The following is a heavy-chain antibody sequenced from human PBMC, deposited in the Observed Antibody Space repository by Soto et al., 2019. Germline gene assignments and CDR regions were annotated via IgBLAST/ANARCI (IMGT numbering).Heavy chain of an antibody. CDR1: GFTFSSYG. Sequence: QVQLVESGGGVVQPGRSLRLSCAASGFTFSSYGMHWVRQAPGKGLEWVAVISYDGSNKYYADSVKGRFTISRDNSKNALYLLMNSLRAEGTAVYYGAKLRGAYSGYYYYYYMDVWGKGTTVTVSS. CDR2: ISYDGSNK. V-gene: IGHV3-30*18. D-gene: IGHD4-4*01. J-gene: IGHJ6*03. CDR3: AKLRGAYSGYYYYYYMDV.